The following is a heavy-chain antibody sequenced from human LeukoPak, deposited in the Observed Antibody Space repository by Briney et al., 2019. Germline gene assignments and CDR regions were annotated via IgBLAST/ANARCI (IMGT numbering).Heavy chain of an antibody. J-gene: IGHJ4*02. CDR1: GGSISSSSYY. CDR3: ARGRWLQRAYFDY. CDR2: INHSGST. D-gene: IGHD5-24*01. Sequence: PSETLSLTCTVSGGSISSSSYYWGWIRQPPGKGLEWIGEINHSGSTNYNPSLKSRVTISVDTSKNQFSLKLSSVTAADTAVYYCARGRWLQRAYFDYWGQGTLVTVSS. V-gene: IGHV4-39*07.